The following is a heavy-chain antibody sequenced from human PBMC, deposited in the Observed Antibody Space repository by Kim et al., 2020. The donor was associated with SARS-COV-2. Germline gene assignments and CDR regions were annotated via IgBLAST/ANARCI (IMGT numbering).Heavy chain of an antibody. CDR2: INPSDGST. V-gene: IGHV1-46*01. CDR3: ARDFPGCSSTSCYQIDGMDV. Sequence: ASVKVSCKASGYTFTNYYIHWVRQAPGQGLEWMGIINPSDGSTNYAQKFQGRVTMTRDTSTSTVYMELNSLRSEDTAVYYCARDFPGCSSTSCYQIDGMDVWGQGTTVTVSS. J-gene: IGHJ6*02. D-gene: IGHD2-2*01. CDR1: GYTFTNYY.